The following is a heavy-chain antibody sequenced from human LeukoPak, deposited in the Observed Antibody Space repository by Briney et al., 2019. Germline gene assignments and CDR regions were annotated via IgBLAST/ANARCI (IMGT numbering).Heavy chain of an antibody. CDR3: TRDRHFGSGNRLSYFDY. Sequence: GRSLRLSCAASGFTFSSYSMNWVRQAPGKGLEWVAAILFDGSKKYVADAVKGRFTISRDNSENSLYLQMNSLRGVDTAVYCCTRDRHFGSGNRLSYFDYWGQGILVTVSS. V-gene: IGHV3-30*04. CDR2: ILFDGSKK. J-gene: IGHJ4*03. D-gene: IGHD3-10*01. CDR1: GFTFSSYS.